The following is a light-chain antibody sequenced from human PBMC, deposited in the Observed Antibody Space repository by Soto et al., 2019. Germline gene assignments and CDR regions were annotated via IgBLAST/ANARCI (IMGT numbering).Light chain of an antibody. V-gene: IGKV1-5*01. CDR1: QDISNY. Sequence: DIQITQSPSSLSASVGDRVTIACQASQDISNYLNWYQQKPGKAPNLLIYDASNLQSGVPSRFSGSGSGTEFTLTISNLQPDDFATYYCQHYNSYSRTFGQGTKVDI. J-gene: IGKJ1*01. CDR3: QHYNSYSRT. CDR2: DAS.